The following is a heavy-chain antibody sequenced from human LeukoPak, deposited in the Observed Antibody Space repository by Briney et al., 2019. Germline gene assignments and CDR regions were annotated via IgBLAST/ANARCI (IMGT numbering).Heavy chain of an antibody. Sequence: LRLSCAASGFTFSVYFMGWVRQRPGKGLEWIGYINYSGSTYYNPSLKSRVTISIDTSQNQFSLKLSSVTAADTAVYYCARDEAIFGAGYYYGMDVWGQGTTVTVSS. CDR1: GFTFSVYF. V-gene: IGHV4-31*02. D-gene: IGHD3-3*01. CDR3: ARDEAIFGAGYYYGMDV. J-gene: IGHJ6*02. CDR2: INYSGST.